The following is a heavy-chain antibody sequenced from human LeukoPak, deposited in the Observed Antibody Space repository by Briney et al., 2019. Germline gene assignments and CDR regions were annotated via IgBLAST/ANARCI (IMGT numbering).Heavy chain of an antibody. CDR3: TRCAAYGPGNCRFDY. J-gene: IGHJ4*02. CDR1: GFTFRSYA. Sequence: GGSLRLSCAASGFTFRSYAMYWVRQAPGKGLEWVAVILYDGSNKYYSDSVKGRFTISRDNSKNTLYPQMNSLRAEDTAVYYCTRCAAYGPGNCRFDYWGQGTLVTVSS. V-gene: IGHV3-30-3*01. D-gene: IGHD3-10*01. CDR2: ILYDGSNK.